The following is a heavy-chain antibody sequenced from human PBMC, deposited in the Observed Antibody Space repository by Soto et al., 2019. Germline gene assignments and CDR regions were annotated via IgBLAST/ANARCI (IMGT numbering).Heavy chain of an antibody. D-gene: IGHD2-15*01. J-gene: IGHJ4*02. V-gene: IGHV4-59*01. CDR3: ARRYGGTFDY. CDR1: GGSISGYY. Sequence: SETLSLTCTVSGGSISGYYWSWIRQPPGKGLEWIGYMYKTGSTVYNPSFKSRVTISVDTSKNQFSLKLNSVTAADTAVYYCARRYGGTFDYWGQGTLVTVSS. CDR2: MYKTGST.